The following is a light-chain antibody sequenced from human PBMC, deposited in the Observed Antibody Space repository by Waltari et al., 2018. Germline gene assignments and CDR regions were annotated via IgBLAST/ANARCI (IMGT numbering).Light chain of an antibody. CDR2: EVT. Sequence: QSVLTQPPSATGSPGQSVTISCPGTNSDVGAYNYVSWYQQHPGKVPKRLIYEVTKRPSGVPDRFSGSKSGNTASLTVSGLQADDEADYYCSSYAHNNHFVFGTGTKVTVL. J-gene: IGLJ1*01. V-gene: IGLV2-8*01. CDR1: NSDVGAYNY. CDR3: SSYAHNNHFV.